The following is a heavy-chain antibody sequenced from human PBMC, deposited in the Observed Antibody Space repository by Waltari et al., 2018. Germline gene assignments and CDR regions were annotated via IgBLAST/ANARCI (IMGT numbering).Heavy chain of an antibody. Sequence: QLQLQESGPGLVKPSETLSLTCSVSGVSITSNRHYWVWIRQPPGQGLEWIGTMSYSGATDSSPSLKSRVTISRDTSKNQLSLKLGCVTAADTAVYYCATYIGASVGTAAFDVWGQGTMVTVSS. CDR3: ATYIGASVGTAAFDV. CDR1: GVSITSNRHY. CDR2: MSYSGAT. V-gene: IGHV4-39*01. D-gene: IGHD5-12*01. J-gene: IGHJ3*01.